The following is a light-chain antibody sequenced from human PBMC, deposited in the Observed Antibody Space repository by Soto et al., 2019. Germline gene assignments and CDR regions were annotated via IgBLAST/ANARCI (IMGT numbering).Light chain of an antibody. V-gene: IGKV1-33*01. CDR3: QQRSDWPWT. CDR1: QDISNY. J-gene: IGKJ1*01. CDR2: GAS. Sequence: IQMTQSPCSRAASVGGGGTSTCRASQDISNYLNWYQQKAGKAPKLLIYGASNLETGVPSRFSGSGYGTDFTFTISSLEPEDFAVYYCQQRSDWPWTCGQGTTGDIK.